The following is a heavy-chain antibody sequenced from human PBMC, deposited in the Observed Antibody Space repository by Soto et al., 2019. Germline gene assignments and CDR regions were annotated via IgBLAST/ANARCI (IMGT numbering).Heavy chain of an antibody. J-gene: IGHJ6*02. CDR3: ARAMVRGVTHSIVYYYYGMDV. CDR1: GFTFSSYA. V-gene: IGHV3-30-3*01. Sequence: GGSLRLSCAASGFTFSSYAMHWVRQAPGKGLEGVADISYDGSNKSYADSVKGQFTISRDNSKNTLYLQMNSLRAEDTAVYYCARAMVRGVTHSIVYYYYGMDVWGQGTTVTVSS. CDR2: ISYDGSNK. D-gene: IGHD3-10*01.